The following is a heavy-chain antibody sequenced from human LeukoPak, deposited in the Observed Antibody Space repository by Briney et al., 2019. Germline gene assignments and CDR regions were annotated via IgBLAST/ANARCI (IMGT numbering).Heavy chain of an antibody. J-gene: IGHJ3*02. V-gene: IGHV1-46*01. D-gene: IGHD2-15*01. Sequence: ASVKVSCKASGYTFTSYYMHWVRQAPGQGLEWVGIINPSGGSTSYAQKFQGRVTMTRDTSTSTVYMELSSLRSEDTAVYYCARDQRCSGGSCYSSSALDIWGQGTMVTVSS. CDR2: INPSGGST. CDR3: ARDQRCSGGSCYSSSALDI. CDR1: GYTFTSYY.